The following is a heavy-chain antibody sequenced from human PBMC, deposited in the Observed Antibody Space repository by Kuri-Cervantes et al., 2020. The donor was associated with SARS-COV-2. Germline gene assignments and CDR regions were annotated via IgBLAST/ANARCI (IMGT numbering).Heavy chain of an antibody. J-gene: IGHJ6*01. CDR2: ISYDGSNK. V-gene: IGHV3-30-3*01. Sequence: GGSLRLSCAASGFTFSSYAMHWVRQAPGKGLEWVAVISYDGSNKYYADPVKGRFTISRDNSKNTLYLQMNSLRAEDTAVYYCARDFNWRDPDYYYYGMDVWGQGTTV. D-gene: IGHD1-1*01. CDR1: GFTFSSYA. CDR3: ARDFNWRDPDYYYYGMDV.